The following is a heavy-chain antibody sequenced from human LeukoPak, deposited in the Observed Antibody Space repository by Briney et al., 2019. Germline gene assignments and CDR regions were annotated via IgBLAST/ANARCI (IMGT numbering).Heavy chain of an antibody. V-gene: IGHV1-8*03. CDR3: ARAPRKRSSSLNWFDP. CDR2: MNPNSGNT. J-gene: IGHJ5*02. Sequence: ASVKVSCKASGYTFTSYDINWVRQATGQGLEWMGWMNPNSGNTGYAQKFQGRVTITRNTSISTAYMELSSLRSEDTAVYYCARAPRKRSSSLNWFDPWGQGTLVTVSS. CDR1: GYTFTSYD.